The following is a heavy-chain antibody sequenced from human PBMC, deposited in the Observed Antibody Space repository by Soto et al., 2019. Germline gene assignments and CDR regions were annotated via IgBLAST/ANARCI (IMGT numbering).Heavy chain of an antibody. V-gene: IGHV3-23*01. D-gene: IGHD2-2*01. CDR1: GFTFSNYA. CDR2: ISNSGTRT. CDR3: VRDPRYCTSTSCYNY. Sequence: EVQLLESGGGLVQPGGSLRLSCAASGFTFSNYAMSWVRQAPGKGLEWVSGISNSGTRTFYADSVKGRFTISRDNSKNTLYLQVNSLRGEDTALYYCVRDPRYCTSTSCYNYWGQGTLVTVSS. J-gene: IGHJ4*02.